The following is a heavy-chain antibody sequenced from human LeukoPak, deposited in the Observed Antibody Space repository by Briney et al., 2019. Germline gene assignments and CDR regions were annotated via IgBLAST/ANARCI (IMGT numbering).Heavy chain of an antibody. CDR1: GFTFSSYS. J-gene: IGHJ4*02. CDR3: ARDLPVTIDY. Sequence: GGSLRLSGAASGFTFSSYSMNWVRQAPGKGLEWVSSISSSSSYIYYADSVKGRFTISRDNAKNSLYLQMNSLRAEDTAVYYCARDLPVTIDYWGQGTLVTVSS. CDR2: ISSSSSYI. D-gene: IGHD4-17*01. V-gene: IGHV3-21*01.